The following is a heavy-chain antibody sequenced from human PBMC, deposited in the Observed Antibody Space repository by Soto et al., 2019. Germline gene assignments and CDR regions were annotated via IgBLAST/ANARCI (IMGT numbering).Heavy chain of an antibody. J-gene: IGHJ4*02. Sequence: GGSLRLSCAASGFTFSSYGMHWVRQAPGKGLEWVAVIWYDGSNKYYADSVKGRFTISRDNSKNTLYLQMNSLRAEDTAVYYCARAGYYDSISPFGFDYWGQGTLVTVSS. CDR1: GFTFSSYG. CDR3: ARAGYYDSISPFGFDY. CDR2: IWYDGSNK. D-gene: IGHD3-22*01. V-gene: IGHV3-33*01.